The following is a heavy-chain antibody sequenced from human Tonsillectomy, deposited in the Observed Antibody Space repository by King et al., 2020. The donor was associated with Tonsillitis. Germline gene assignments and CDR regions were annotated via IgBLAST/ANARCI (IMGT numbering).Heavy chain of an antibody. Sequence: VQLVESGGGLVQPGGSLRLSCAASGFTFSSYEINWVRQAPGKGLEWVSYISSSGSTIYYADSVKGRFTISRDNAKNSLYLQMNSLRAEDTAVYYCARDSYYDSSGYYLVSAFDIWGQGTMVTVSS. CDR1: GFTFSSYE. CDR3: ARDSYYDSSGYYLVSAFDI. J-gene: IGHJ3*02. D-gene: IGHD3-22*01. V-gene: IGHV3-48*03. CDR2: ISSSGSTI.